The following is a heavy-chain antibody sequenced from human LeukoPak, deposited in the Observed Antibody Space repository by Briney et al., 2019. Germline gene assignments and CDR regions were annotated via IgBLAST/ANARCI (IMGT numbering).Heavy chain of an antibody. D-gene: IGHD3-3*01. V-gene: IGHV4-34*01. Sequence: SETLSLTCAVYGGSFSGYYWSWIRQPPGKGLEWIGDINYSGSTNYNPSLKSRVTISVDTSKNQFSLKLSSVTAADTAVYYCARLTPYYEFWSGYYHDAFDIWGQGTMVTVSS. CDR2: INYSGST. CDR1: GGSFSGYY. J-gene: IGHJ3*02. CDR3: ARLTPYYEFWSGYYHDAFDI.